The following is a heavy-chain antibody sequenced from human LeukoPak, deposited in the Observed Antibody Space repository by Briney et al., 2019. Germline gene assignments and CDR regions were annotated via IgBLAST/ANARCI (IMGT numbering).Heavy chain of an antibody. Sequence: SETLSLTCTVSGGSFSSYYWSWIRQPPGKGLEWIGYIYYSGSTNYNPSLKSRVTISVDTSKNQFSLKLSSVTAADTAVYYCARDVLRFGELFTPDWGQGTLVTVSS. D-gene: IGHD3-10*01. V-gene: IGHV4-59*01. CDR1: GGSFSSYY. J-gene: IGHJ4*02. CDR3: ARDVLRFGELFTPD. CDR2: IYYSGST.